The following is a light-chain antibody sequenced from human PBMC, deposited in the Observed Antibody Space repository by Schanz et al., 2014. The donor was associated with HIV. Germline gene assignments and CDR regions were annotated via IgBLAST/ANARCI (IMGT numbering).Light chain of an antibody. Sequence: QSALTQPRSVSGSPGQSITISCTGTSSDVGGFNRVSWYQQPPGTAPKLMIYEVTNRPSGVPDRFSGSKSGNTASLTISGLQAEDEADYYCSSYTSSSPWVFGGGTKLTVL. CDR2: EVT. J-gene: IGLJ3*02. V-gene: IGLV2-18*02. CDR1: SSDVGGFNR. CDR3: SSYTSSSPWV.